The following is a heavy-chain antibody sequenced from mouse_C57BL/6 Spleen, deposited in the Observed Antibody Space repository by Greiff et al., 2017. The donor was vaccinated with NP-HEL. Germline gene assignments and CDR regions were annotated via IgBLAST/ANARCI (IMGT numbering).Heavy chain of an antibody. CDR1: GFTFSDYG. J-gene: IGHJ2*01. V-gene: IGHV5-17*01. CDR2: ISSGSSTS. CDR3: ERDYGSSVGFDY. Sequence: VQLKESGGGLVKPGGSLKLSCAASGFTFSDYGMHWVRQAPEKGLEWVAYISSGSSTSYYADTVKGRFTISRDNAKNTLFLQMTSLRSEDTAMYYCERDYGSSVGFDYWGQGTTLTVSS. D-gene: IGHD1-1*01.